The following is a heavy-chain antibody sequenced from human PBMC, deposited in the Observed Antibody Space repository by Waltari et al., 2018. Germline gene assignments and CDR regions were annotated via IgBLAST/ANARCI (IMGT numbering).Heavy chain of an antibody. D-gene: IGHD4-4*01. Sequence: QLVESGGDSVQPGGSLRLSCVTSGFTFSNFYMRWVRQAPGKGLEWVASIKQDGMEKYYVDSVKGRFTVSIDNAKNSLDLQMNNLRADDTAVYYCTTLSVTKTADYWGQGTLVTVSS. CDR3: TTLSVTKTADY. CDR2: IKQDGMEK. CDR1: GFTFSNFY. J-gene: IGHJ4*02. V-gene: IGHV3-7*01.